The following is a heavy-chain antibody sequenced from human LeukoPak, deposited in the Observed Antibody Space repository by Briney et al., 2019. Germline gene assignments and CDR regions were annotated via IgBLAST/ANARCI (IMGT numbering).Heavy chain of an antibody. D-gene: IGHD6-13*01. CDR2: ISGSGGST. V-gene: IGHV3-23*01. CDR1: GFTFSSYA. J-gene: IGHJ5*02. Sequence: PGGSLRLSCAASGFTFSSYAMSWVRQAPGKGLEWVSAISGSGGSTYYADSVKGRFTISRDNSKNTLYLQVNSLRAEDTAVYYCAKDLGIAAAGTVNWFDPWGQGTLVTVSS. CDR3: AKDLGIAAAGTVNWFDP.